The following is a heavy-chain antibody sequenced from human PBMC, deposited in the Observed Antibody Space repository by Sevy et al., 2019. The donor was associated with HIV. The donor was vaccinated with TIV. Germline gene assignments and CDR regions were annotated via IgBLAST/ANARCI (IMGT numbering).Heavy chain of an antibody. CDR2: FDPEDGET. CDR3: ATLDFWSDYPFYGVDV. J-gene: IGHJ6*02. CDR1: GYTLSKLP. Sequence: ASVKVSCKVSGYTLSKLPMHWVRQAPGKGHEWMGGFDPEDGETIYAQKFQGRVIMTEDTSSDTAYMELSSLRSEDTAVYYCATLDFWSDYPFYGVDVSGQRTPVTVSS. V-gene: IGHV1-24*01. D-gene: IGHD3-3*01.